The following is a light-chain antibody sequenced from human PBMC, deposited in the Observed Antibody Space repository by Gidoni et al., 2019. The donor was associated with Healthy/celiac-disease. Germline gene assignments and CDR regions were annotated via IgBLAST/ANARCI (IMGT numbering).Light chain of an antibody. V-gene: IGKV3-11*01. CDR1: QSVSSY. CDR3: QQRSNWPRNT. J-gene: IGKJ4*01. CDR2: DAS. Sequence: DIVLTQSPATLSLSPGERATLSCRASQSVSSYLAWYQQKPGQAPRLLIYDASNRATGIPARFSGSGSGTDFTLTISSLEPEDFAVYYCQQRSNWPRNTFXGXTKVEIK.